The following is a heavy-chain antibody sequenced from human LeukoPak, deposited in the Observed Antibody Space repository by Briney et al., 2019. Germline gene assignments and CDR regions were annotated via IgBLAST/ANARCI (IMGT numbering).Heavy chain of an antibody. D-gene: IGHD2-2*01. CDR3: ANPLKYCSSTSCPFDY. J-gene: IGHJ4*02. V-gene: IGHV1-69*06. CDR2: IIPIFGTA. CDR1: GGTFSSYA. Sequence: SVKVSCKASGGTFSSYAISWVRQAPGQGLEWMGGIIPIFGTANYAQKFQGRVTITADKSTSTAYMELSSLRSEDTAVYYCANPLKYCSSTSCPFDYWGQGTLVTVSS.